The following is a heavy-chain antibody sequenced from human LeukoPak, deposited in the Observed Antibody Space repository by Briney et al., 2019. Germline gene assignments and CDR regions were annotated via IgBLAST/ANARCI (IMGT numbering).Heavy chain of an antibody. D-gene: IGHD3-3*01. CDR1: GGSISSGGYY. V-gene: IGHV4-31*03. Sequence: PSETLSLTCTVSGGSISSGGYYWSWIRQHPGKGLEWIGYIYYSGSTYYNPSLKSRVTISVDTSKNQFSLKLSSVTAADTAVYYCARDQVTYYDFWSGSASWFDPWGQGTLVTVSS. J-gene: IGHJ5*02. CDR2: IYYSGST. CDR3: ARDQVTYYDFWSGSASWFDP.